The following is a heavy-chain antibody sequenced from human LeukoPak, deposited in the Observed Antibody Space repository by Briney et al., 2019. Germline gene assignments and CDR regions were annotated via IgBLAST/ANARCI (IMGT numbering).Heavy chain of an antibody. CDR1: GFTFSGFA. V-gene: IGHV3-23*01. Sequence: GGSLRLSCAASGFTFSGFAMSWVRQAPGEGLEWVSGILGNGVTTYYADSLKGRFTISRDNSKNILYLQMNSLRVEDTAVYYCAKDRIPDGYYSIDSWGQGTLVTVSS. D-gene: IGHD3-3*01. CDR3: AKDRIPDGYYSIDS. J-gene: IGHJ4*02. CDR2: ILGNGVTT.